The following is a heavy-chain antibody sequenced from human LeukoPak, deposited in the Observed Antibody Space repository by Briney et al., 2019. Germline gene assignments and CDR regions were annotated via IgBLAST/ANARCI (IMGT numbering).Heavy chain of an antibody. V-gene: IGHV3-53*01. D-gene: IGHD2-15*01. CDR3: ARVVVVTNTADYFDY. CDR2: LYPGGET. Sequence: GGSLRLSCTVSGITVSRNYMAWVRQVPGKGPEWLSVLYPGGETYCLDSLRGRFIISRDDSRNTLYLQMNSLRVDDTAVYSCARVVVVTNTADYFDYWGQGTLVTVSS. J-gene: IGHJ4*02. CDR1: GITVSRNY.